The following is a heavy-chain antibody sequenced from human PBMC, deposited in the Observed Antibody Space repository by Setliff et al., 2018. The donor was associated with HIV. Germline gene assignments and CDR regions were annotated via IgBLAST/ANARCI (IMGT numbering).Heavy chain of an antibody. CDR3: VRDPIGGYPDYFDY. CDR1: GFTFSSYV. CDR2: MSTGGDIK. V-gene: IGHV3-30-3*01. J-gene: IGHJ4*02. Sequence: PGGSLRLSCAVTGFTFSSYVLHWVRQAPGKGLEWVAVMSTGGDIKIYADSVKGRFTISRDNSKNTLFLQMNSLRPEDTATYYCVRDPIGGYPDYFDYWGQGTLVTVSS. D-gene: IGHD1-26*01.